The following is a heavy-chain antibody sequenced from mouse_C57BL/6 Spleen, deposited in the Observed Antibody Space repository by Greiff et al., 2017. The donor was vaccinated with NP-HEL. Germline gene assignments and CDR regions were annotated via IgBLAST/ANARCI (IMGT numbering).Heavy chain of an antibody. V-gene: IGHV1-4*01. D-gene: IGHD1-1*01. Sequence: VQLQESGAELARPGASVKMSCKASGYTFTSYTMHWVKQRPGQGLEWIGYINPSSGYTKYNQKFKDKATLTADKSSSTAYMQLSSLTSEDSAVYYCARAQGSTVDYWGQGTTLTVSS. CDR2: INPSSGYT. CDR1: GYTFTSYT. CDR3: ARAQGSTVDY. J-gene: IGHJ2*01.